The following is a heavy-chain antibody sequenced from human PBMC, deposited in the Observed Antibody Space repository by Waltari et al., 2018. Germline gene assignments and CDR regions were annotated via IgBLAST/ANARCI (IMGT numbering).Heavy chain of an antibody. J-gene: IGHJ4*02. Sequence: EVQLVESGGGSVQPGGSMRLSCAASGMTFSNYCTNWVRQASGKGHEWLTNIKQGGSEMNDVDAVEVRFSISRDNAQNSLYVQMNSLRAEDTAIYYCVTGLTTVTAKDYFDHWGQGALVTVS. V-gene: IGHV3-7*01. D-gene: IGHD4-17*01. CDR1: GMTFSNYC. CDR2: IKQGGSEM. CDR3: VTGLTTVTAKDYFDH.